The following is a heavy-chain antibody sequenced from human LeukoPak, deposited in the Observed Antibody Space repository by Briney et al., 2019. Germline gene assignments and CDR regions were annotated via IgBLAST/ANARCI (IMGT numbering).Heavy chain of an antibody. V-gene: IGHV4-61*01. Sequence: ETLSLTCTVSGGSISSSSYYWSWIRQPPGKGLEWIGYIYYSGSTNYNPSLKGRVTISVDTSKNQFSLKLSSVTAADTAVYYCARVAWQQLYFQHWGQGTLVTVSS. J-gene: IGHJ1*01. CDR3: ARVAWQQLYFQH. CDR1: GGSISSSSYY. D-gene: IGHD6-13*01. CDR2: IYYSGST.